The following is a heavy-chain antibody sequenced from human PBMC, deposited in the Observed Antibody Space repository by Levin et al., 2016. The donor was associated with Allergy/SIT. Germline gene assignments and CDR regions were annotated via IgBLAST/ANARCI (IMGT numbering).Heavy chain of an antibody. CDR1: GGTFSSYA. J-gene: IGHJ6*02. D-gene: IGHD1-1*01. V-gene: IGHV1-69*13. Sequence: SVKVSCKASGGTFSSYAISWVRQAPGQGLEWMGGIIPIFGTANYAQKFQGRVTITADESTSTAYMELSSLRSEDTAVYYCARGCTTGTTSSCYYYGMDVWGQGTTVTVSS. CDR2: IIPIFGTA. CDR3: ARGCTTGTTSSCYYYGMDV.